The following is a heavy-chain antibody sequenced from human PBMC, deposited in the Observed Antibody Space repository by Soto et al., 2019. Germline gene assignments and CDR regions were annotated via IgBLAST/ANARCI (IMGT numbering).Heavy chain of an antibody. CDR3: TTRRITGTTLRDY. D-gene: IGHD1-7*01. V-gene: IGHV3-15*07. J-gene: IGHJ4*02. CDR2: IKSKTDVGTT. CDR1: GFTFSNAW. Sequence: EVQLVESGGGLVKPGGSLRLSCAASGFTFSNAWMNWVRQAPGKGLEWVGRIKSKTDVGTTDYAAPVKGRFTISRDDSKNTLYLQMNSLKTEDTAVYYCTTRRITGTTLRDYWGQGTLVTVSS.